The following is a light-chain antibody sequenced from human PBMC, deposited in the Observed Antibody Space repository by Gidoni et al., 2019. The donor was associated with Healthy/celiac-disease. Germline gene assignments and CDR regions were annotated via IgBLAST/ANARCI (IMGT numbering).Light chain of an antibody. CDR3: QQYGSSPLT. J-gene: IGKJ1*01. CDR1: QSVSSSY. Sequence: ELVLTQSPGTLSLSPGERATLSCRASQSVSSSYLAWYQQKPGQAPRLLIYGASSRATGIPDRVSGSGSGTDFTLTISRLEPEDFAVYYCQQYGSSPLTFGQGTKVEIK. CDR2: GAS. V-gene: IGKV3-20*01.